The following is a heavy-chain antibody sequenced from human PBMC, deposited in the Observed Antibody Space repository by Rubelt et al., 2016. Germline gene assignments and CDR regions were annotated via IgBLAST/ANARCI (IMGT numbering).Heavy chain of an antibody. V-gene: IGHV4-34*01. CDR1: GGSFSGYY. D-gene: IGHD3-3*01. J-gene: IGHJ4*02. CDR2: MYYSGDT. CDR3: ARGMESTLFYFDS. Sequence: QVQLQQWGAGLLKPSETLSLTCAVYGGSFSGYYWSWIRQPPGKGLEYIGSMYYSGDTYYNPSLKSRVTMSLDASNNQFSLKLTSGTAADTAVYYWARGMESTLFYFDSWGLGTLVTVSS.